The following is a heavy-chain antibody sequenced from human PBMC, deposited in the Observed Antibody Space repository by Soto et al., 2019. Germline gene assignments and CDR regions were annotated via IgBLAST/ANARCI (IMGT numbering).Heavy chain of an antibody. Sequence: GGSLRLSCAASGFTFSSYWMHWVRQAPGKGLEWVSRINSDGSSTSYADSVKGRFTISRDNAKNTLYLQMNSLRAEDTAVYYCARDLMYYYDSSGYYYDAFDIWGQGTMVTVSS. CDR1: GFTFSSYW. CDR2: INSDGSST. CDR3: ARDLMYYYDSSGYYYDAFDI. D-gene: IGHD3-22*01. J-gene: IGHJ3*02. V-gene: IGHV3-74*01.